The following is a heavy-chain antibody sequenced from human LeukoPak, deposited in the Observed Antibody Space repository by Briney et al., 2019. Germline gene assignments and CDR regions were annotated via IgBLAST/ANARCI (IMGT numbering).Heavy chain of an antibody. CDR1: GFTFSSYA. CDR2: ISYYGSNK. Sequence: PGGSLRLSCAASGFTFSSYAMHWVRQAPGKGLEWVAVISYYGSNKYYADSVKGRFTISRDNSKNTLYMQMNSLRAEDTAVYYCARVGEMGVTTGLFDFDIWGQGTTVSVSS. J-gene: IGHJ3*02. CDR3: ARVGEMGVTTGLFDFDI. D-gene: IGHD4-11*01. V-gene: IGHV3-30*04.